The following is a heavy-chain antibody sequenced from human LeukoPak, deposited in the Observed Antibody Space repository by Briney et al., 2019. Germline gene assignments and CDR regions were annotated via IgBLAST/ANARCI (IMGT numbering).Heavy chain of an antibody. CDR3: ATDRNYYGSGLDAFDI. CDR1: GYTLTELS. V-gene: IGHV1-24*01. CDR2: FDPEDGET. D-gene: IGHD3-10*01. Sequence: GASVKVSCKVSGYTLTELSMHWVRQAPGKGLEWMGGFDPEDGETIYAQKFQGRVTMTEDTSTDTAYMELSSLRSEDTAVYYCATDRNYYGSGLDAFDIWGQGTMVTVSS. J-gene: IGHJ3*02.